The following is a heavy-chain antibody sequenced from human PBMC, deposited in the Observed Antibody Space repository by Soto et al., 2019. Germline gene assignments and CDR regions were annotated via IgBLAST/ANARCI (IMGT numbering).Heavy chain of an antibody. D-gene: IGHD2-2*01. CDR3: TRNFHPDGLVVVPAAIQGY. CDR2: IRIKASGGTT. J-gene: IGHJ4*02. Sequence: EVQLVESGGGLVQPGRSLRLSCTTSGFTFGDYAMSWFRQAPGKGLEWVGFIRIKASGGTTEYAASVKGRFTISRDDSKSIAYLQMSSLKTEDTAVYFCTRNFHPDGLVVVPAAIQGYWGQGTLVTVSS. CDR1: GFTFGDYA. V-gene: IGHV3-49*03.